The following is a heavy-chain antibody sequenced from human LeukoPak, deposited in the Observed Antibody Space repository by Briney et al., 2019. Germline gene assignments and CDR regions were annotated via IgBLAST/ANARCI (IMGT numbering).Heavy chain of an antibody. D-gene: IGHD6-19*01. J-gene: IGHJ3*02. CDR1: GFTFSSYW. CDR2: INSDGRTT. CDR3: ARDPYHSGPGRAFDI. V-gene: IGHV3-74*01. Sequence: GGSLRLSCAASGFTFSSYWMHWVRQGPGKGLVWVSRINSDGRTTNYADSVKGRFTISRDNATNTLYLQMNSLSAEDTAVYYCARDPYHSGPGRAFDIWGQRTMVTVSS.